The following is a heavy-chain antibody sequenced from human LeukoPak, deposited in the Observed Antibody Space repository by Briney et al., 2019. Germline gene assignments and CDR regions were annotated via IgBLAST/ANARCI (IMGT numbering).Heavy chain of an antibody. Sequence: AASVKVSCKASGGTFSSYAISWVRQAPGQGLEWMGGIIPIFGTANYAQKFQGRVTITTDESTSTAYMELSSLRSEDTAAYYCARDQASWFDPWGQGTLVTVSS. J-gene: IGHJ5*02. V-gene: IGHV1-69*05. CDR1: GGTFSSYA. CDR2: IIPIFGTA. CDR3: ARDQASWFDP.